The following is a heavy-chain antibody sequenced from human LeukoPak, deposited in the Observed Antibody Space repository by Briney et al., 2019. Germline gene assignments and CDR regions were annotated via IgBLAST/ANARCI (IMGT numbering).Heavy chain of an antibody. Sequence: GGSLRLSCAASGFTVSSNYMSWVRQAPGKGLEWVSVIYSGGSTYYADSVKGRFTISRDNSKNTLYLQMNSLRAEDTAVYYCARDSGITMVRGVLDYWGQGTLVTVSS. J-gene: IGHJ4*02. CDR3: ARDSGITMVRGVLDY. CDR1: GFTVSSNY. D-gene: IGHD3-10*01. CDR2: IYSGGST. V-gene: IGHV3-66*01.